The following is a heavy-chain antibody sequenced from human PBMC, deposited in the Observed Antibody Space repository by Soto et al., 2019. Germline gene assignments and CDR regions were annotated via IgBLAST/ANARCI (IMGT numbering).Heavy chain of an antibody. V-gene: IGHV3-33*01. Sequence: QVQLVESGGGVVQPGRSLRLSCAASGFTFSSYGMHWVRQAPGKGLEWVAVIWYDGSNKYYADSVKGRFTISRDNSKNPLYRKMNSLRAEDTAVFYCARDLFLKGTIVVVTAIDYWGKGPLVTVSS. CDR1: GFTFSSYG. D-gene: IGHD2-21*02. J-gene: IGHJ4*02. CDR2: IWYDGSNK. CDR3: ARDLFLKGTIVVVTAIDY.